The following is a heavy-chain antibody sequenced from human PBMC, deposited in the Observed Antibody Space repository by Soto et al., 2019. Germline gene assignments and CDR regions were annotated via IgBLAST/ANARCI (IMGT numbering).Heavy chain of an antibody. CDR3: ARVASSTSSSCGALDD. Sequence: PSQTLSLTCAISGDSVSSNSAAWNWIRQSPSRGLEWLGRTYYRSKWYNDYAVSVKSRITINPDTSKNQFSLQLNSVTPEDTAVDYCARVASSTSSSCGALDDWGQGTMVTVSS. D-gene: IGHD2-2*01. CDR1: GDSVSSNSAA. V-gene: IGHV6-1*01. J-gene: IGHJ4*02. CDR2: TYYRSKWYN.